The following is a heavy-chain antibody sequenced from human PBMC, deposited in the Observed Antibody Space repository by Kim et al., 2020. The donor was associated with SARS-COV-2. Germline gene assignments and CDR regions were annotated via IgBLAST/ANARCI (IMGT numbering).Heavy chain of an antibody. D-gene: IGHD2-15*01. CDR1: GYTLTELS. V-gene: IGHV1-24*01. CDR3: ATGVGYCSGGSCDRLYFDY. CDR2: FDPEDGET. J-gene: IGHJ4*02. Sequence: ASVKVSCKVSGYTLTELSMHWVRQAPGKGLEWMGGFDPEDGETIYAQKFQGRVTMTEDTSTDTAYMELSSLRSEDTAVYYCATGVGYCSGGSCDRLYFDYWGQGTLVTVSS.